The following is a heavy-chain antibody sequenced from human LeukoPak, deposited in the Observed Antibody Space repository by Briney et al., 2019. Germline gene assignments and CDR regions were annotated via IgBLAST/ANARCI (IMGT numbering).Heavy chain of an antibody. D-gene: IGHD6-13*01. CDR2: IHYSGST. V-gene: IGHV4-59*01. CDR3: ARHSSSSRGWFDP. Sequence: SETLSLTCTVSGGSITNYYWSWIRQPPGKGLEWIGYIHYSGSTNYNPSLKSRVTISVDTSKNQVSLKLSSVTAADTAVYFCARHSSSSRGWFDPWGQGTLVTVSS. CDR1: GGSITNYY. J-gene: IGHJ5*02.